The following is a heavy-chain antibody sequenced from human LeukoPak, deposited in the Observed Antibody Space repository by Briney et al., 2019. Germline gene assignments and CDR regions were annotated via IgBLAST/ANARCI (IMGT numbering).Heavy chain of an antibody. CDR1: GGSFSGYY. D-gene: IGHD1-26*01. CDR3: GRDGVGATGQHNWFDP. CDR2: INHSGST. J-gene: IGHJ5*02. Sequence: PSETLSLTCAVYGGSFSGYYWSWIRQPPGKGLEWIGEINHSGSTNYNPSLKSRVTISVDTSKNQFSLKLSSVTAADTAVYYCGRDGVGATGQHNWFDPWGQGTLVTVSS. V-gene: IGHV4-34*01.